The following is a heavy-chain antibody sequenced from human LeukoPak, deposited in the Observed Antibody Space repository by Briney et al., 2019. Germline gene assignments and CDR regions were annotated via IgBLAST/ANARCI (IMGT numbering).Heavy chain of an antibody. CDR3: ARSWGGDYALNS. Sequence: PSETLSLTCTVSGGSISSGDYYWSWIRQPPGKGLEWIGYIYYSENTYYNPSLKSRVTMSVDTSKNQFSLKLSSVTAADTAVYYCARSWGGDYALNSWGQGTLVTVSS. V-gene: IGHV4-30-4*01. D-gene: IGHD4-17*01. J-gene: IGHJ4*02. CDR2: IYYSENT. CDR1: GGSISSGDYY.